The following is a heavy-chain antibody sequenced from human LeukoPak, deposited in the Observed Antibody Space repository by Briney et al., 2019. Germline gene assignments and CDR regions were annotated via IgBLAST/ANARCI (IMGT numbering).Heavy chain of an antibody. CDR3: ARFERYYDSSAHYLDY. V-gene: IGHV4-59*01. D-gene: IGHD3-22*01. CDR1: GGSISNYY. CDR2: IYYSGST. Sequence: SETLSLTCTVSGGSISNYYWSWIRQPPGKGLEWIGYIYYSGSTNSTPSLKSRVTISVDTSKNQFSLKLTSVTAADTAVYYCARFERYYDSSAHYLDYWGQGTLVTVSS. J-gene: IGHJ4*02.